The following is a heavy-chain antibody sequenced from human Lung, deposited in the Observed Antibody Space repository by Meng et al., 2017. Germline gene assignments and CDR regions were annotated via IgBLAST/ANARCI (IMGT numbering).Heavy chain of an antibody. D-gene: IGHD2-2*01. V-gene: IGHV1-69*10. Sequence: QVQLVQSGAEVKKPGSSVKVACKASGGTFTTYTFNWVRQAPGHGLEWMGQIIPVLGIANYAQKFQGRVTITADKSTSTAYMELSSLTHDDTAIYFCATEYCGSTSCYVDFWGQGTLVTVSS. CDR1: GGTFTTYT. CDR3: ATEYCGSTSCYVDF. CDR2: IIPVLGIA. J-gene: IGHJ4*02.